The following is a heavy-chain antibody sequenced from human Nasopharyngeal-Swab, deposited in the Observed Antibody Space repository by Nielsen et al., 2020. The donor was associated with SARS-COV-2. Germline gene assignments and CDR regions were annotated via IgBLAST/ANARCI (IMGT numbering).Heavy chain of an antibody. Sequence: GESLKISCAASGFTFSSYWMHWVRQAPGKGLGWVSRINSDGSSTSYADSVKGRFTISRDNAKNTLYLQMNSLRAEDTAVYYCARGGVVVPAAHYYYYYMDVWGKGTTVTVSS. J-gene: IGHJ6*03. D-gene: IGHD2-2*01. CDR2: INSDGSST. V-gene: IGHV3-74*01. CDR3: ARGGVVVPAAHYYYYYMDV. CDR1: GFTFSSYW.